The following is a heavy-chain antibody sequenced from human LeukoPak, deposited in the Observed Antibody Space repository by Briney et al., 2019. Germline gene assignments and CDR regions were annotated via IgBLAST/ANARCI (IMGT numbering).Heavy chain of an antibody. CDR1: GYTSTSYD. CDR2: MNPNSGNT. CDR3: ARGPPIVVVVAATESDY. V-gene: IGHV1-8*01. J-gene: IGHJ4*02. D-gene: IGHD2-15*01. Sequence: ASVKVSCKASGYTSTSYDINWVRQATGQGLEWMGWMNPNSGNTGYAQKFQGRVTMTGNTSISTAYMELSSLRSEDTAVYYCARGPPIVVVVAATESDYWGQGTLVTVSS.